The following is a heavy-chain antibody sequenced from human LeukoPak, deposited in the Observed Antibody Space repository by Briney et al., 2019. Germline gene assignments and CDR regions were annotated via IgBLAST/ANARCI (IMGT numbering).Heavy chain of an antibody. CDR1: GGSFSSGSYY. Sequence: SETLSLTCTVSGGSFSSGSYYWNWIRQPAGKGLEWVGRISTTDSTNYNPSLKSRVTISVDTSKNQFSLKLSSVTAADTAVYYCARHRGLHGYYCYYYYMDVWGKGTTVTVSS. J-gene: IGHJ6*03. CDR2: ISTTDST. D-gene: IGHD5-24*01. V-gene: IGHV4-61*02. CDR3: ARHRGLHGYYCYYYYMDV.